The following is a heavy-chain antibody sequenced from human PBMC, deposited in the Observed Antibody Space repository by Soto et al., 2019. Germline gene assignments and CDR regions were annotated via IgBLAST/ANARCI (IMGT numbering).Heavy chain of an antibody. D-gene: IGHD3-10*01. J-gene: IGHJ6*01. CDR3: ARDLWVGELRIIGYYYRMGL. CDR2: INPSGGST. CDR1: GYTFTSYY. Sequence: QVQLVQSGAEVKKPGASVKVSCKASGYTFTSYYMHWVRQAPGQGLEWMGIINPSGGSTSYAQKFQGRIPMTRDTSQSTVYMGLSSLRSEDTAVYYCARDLWVGELRIIGYYYRMGLWGQGTKVTVS. V-gene: IGHV1-46*01.